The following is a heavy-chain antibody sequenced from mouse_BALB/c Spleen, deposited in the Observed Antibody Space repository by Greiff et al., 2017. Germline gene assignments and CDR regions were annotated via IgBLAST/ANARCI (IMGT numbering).Heavy chain of an antibody. CDR2: IDPANGNT. CDR1: GFNIKDTY. CDR3: AREEDSSGYESMDY. V-gene: IGHV14-3*02. D-gene: IGHD3-2*01. J-gene: IGHJ4*01. Sequence: VQLQQSGAELVKPGASVKLSCTASGFNIKDTYMHWVKQRPEQGLECIGRIDPANGNTKYDPKFQGKATITADTSSNTAYLQLSSLTSEDTAVYYCAREEDSSGYESMDYWGQGTSVTVSS.